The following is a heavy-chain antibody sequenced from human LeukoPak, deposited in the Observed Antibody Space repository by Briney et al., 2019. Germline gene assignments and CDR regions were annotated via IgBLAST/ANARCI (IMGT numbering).Heavy chain of an antibody. CDR3: ARVYDFWSGIIDY. J-gene: IGHJ4*02. V-gene: IGHV3-74*01. D-gene: IGHD3-3*01. CDR1: GCTFSSYW. Sequence: GGSLRLSCAASGCTFSSYWMHWVRQAPGKGLVWVSRINSDGSSTSYADSVKGRFTISRDNAKNTLYLQMNSLRAEDTAVYYCARVYDFWSGIIDYWGQGTLVTVSS. CDR2: INSDGSST.